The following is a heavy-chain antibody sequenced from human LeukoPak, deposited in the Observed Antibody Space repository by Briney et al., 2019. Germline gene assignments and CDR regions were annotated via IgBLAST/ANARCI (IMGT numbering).Heavy chain of an antibody. CDR2: ISNSGDDT. CDR3: AKDTWASNYGFDY. D-gene: IGHD4-11*01. CDR1: DFTFRSYA. V-gene: IGHV3-23*01. J-gene: IGHJ4*02. Sequence: GGSLRLSCAASDFTFRSYAMSWVRQATGKGLEWVSGISNSGDDTYYADSVKGRFTISRDNSKNTLYLQMNSLRAEDTAVYFCAKDTWASNYGFDYWGQGALVTVSS.